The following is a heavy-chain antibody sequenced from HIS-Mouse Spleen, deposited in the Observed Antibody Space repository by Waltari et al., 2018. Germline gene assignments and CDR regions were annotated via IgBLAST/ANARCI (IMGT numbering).Heavy chain of an antibody. Sequence: QLQLQESGPGLVKPSETLSLTCTVSGGSISSSSYYWGCIRQPPGKGLEWIGSIYYSGRTYYNPSLKSRVTISVDTSKNQFSRKLSSVTAADTAVYYCAREIPYSSSWYDWYFDLWGRGTLVTVSS. CDR3: AREIPYSSSWYDWYFDL. CDR2: IYYSGRT. J-gene: IGHJ2*01. V-gene: IGHV4-39*07. D-gene: IGHD6-13*01. CDR1: GGSISSSSYY.